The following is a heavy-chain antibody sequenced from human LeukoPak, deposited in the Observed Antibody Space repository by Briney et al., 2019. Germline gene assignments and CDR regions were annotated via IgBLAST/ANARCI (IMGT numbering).Heavy chain of an antibody. CDR3: ARAGYSSGHR. D-gene: IGHD6-19*01. CDR2: IKEDGSQK. CDR1: GLTFTNYW. J-gene: IGHJ5*02. Sequence: GGSLRLSCEASGLTFTNYWMNWVRQAPGKGLEWVAFIKEDGSQKYYVDSVKGRFTISRDNAKNSLYLQMNSLRAEDTAIYYCARAGYSSGHRWGQGTLVTVSS. V-gene: IGHV3-7*01.